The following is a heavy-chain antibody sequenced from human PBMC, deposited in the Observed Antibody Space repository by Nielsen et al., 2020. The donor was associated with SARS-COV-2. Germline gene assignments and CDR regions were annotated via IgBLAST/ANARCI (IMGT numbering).Heavy chain of an antibody. CDR3: ARGGWPRPSDY. Sequence: GESLKISCAASGFTFNNYEMNWVRQAPGKGLEWVAYISSSSSTKYYADSVKGRFTISRDNAKDSLYLQMNSLRVEDAAVYYCARGGWPRPSDYWGQGTLVTVSS. V-gene: IGHV3-48*04. J-gene: IGHJ4*02. CDR2: ISSSSSTK. CDR1: GFTFNNYE. D-gene: IGHD5-24*01.